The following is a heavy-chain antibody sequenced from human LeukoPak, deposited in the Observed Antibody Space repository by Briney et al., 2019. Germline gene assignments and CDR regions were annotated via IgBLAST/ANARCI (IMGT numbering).Heavy chain of an antibody. CDR1: GFTFSNYW. CDR2: INTDGSST. Sequence: GGSLRLSCAASGFTFSNYWMHWVRQAPGKGLVWVSRINTDGSSTSYVDSVKGRFTISRDNAKNSLYLQLNSLRAEDTAVYYCAELGITMIGGVWGKGTTVTISS. J-gene: IGHJ6*04. CDR3: AELGITMIGGV. V-gene: IGHV3-74*01. D-gene: IGHD3-10*02.